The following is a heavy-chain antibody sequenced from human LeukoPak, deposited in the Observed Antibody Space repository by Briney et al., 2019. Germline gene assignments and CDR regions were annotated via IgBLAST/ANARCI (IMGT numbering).Heavy chain of an antibody. V-gene: IGHV4-59*12. D-gene: IGHD2-15*01. CDR3: ARDDIVVVVAATRLNYYYGMDV. J-gene: IGHJ6*02. Sequence: SETLSLTCTVSGGSISSYYWSWIRQPPGKGLEWIGYIYYSGSTNYNPSLKSRVTISVDTSKNQFSLKLSSVTAADTAVYYCARDDIVVVVAATRLNYYYGMDVWGQGTTVTVSS. CDR2: IYYSGST. CDR1: GGSISSYY.